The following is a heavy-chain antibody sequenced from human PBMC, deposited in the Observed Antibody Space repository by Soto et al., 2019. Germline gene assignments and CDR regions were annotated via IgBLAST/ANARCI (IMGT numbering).Heavy chain of an antibody. D-gene: IGHD3-16*01. J-gene: IGHJ3*02. CDR1: GFIFRSYT. V-gene: IGHV3-64D*06. CDR2: ISSNGGST. CDR3: VKGGYSYAYSPFDI. Sequence: GGSLRLSCSASGFIFRSYTMYWVRQAPGKGLEYVSAISSNGGSTYDADSVKDRFIISRDNSKNTLYLQMRGLRAEDTAVYYCVKGGYSYAYSPFDIWGQGTMVTV.